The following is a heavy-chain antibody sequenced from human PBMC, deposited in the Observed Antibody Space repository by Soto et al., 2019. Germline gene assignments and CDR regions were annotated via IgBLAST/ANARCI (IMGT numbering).Heavy chain of an antibody. CDR1: GGSISSGGYY. D-gene: IGHD1-20*01. CDR3: ANSPTRKNWFDP. Sequence: SETLSLTCTVSGGSISSGGYYWSWIRQHPGKGLEWIGYIYYSGSTYYNPSLKSRVTISVDTSKNQFSLKLSSVTAADTAVYYWANSPTRKNWFDPWGQGTLVTVSS. V-gene: IGHV4-31*03. J-gene: IGHJ5*02. CDR2: IYYSGST.